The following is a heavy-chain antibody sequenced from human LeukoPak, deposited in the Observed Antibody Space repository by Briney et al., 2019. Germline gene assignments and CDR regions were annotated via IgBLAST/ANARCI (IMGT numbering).Heavy chain of an antibody. CDR2: INHSGST. CDR1: GGSFSGYY. CDR3: ASRPYHFDY. Sequence: PSETLSLTCAGYGGSFSGYYWSWIRQPPGKGLEWIGEINHSGSTNYNPSLKSRVTISVDTSKNQFSLKLSSVTAADTAVYYCASRPYHFDYWGQGTLVTVSS. V-gene: IGHV4-34*01. J-gene: IGHJ4*02.